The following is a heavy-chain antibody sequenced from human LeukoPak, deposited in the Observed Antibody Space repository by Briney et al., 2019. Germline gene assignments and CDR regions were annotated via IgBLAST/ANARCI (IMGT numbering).Heavy chain of an antibody. CDR3: AKDGGYGGNPYYFDY. Sequence: PGGSLRLSCAASGFTFDDYAMHWVRQAPGKGLEWVSGISGNSGRIGYADSVKGRFTISRDNAKNSLYLQMNSLRAEDTALYYCAKDGGYGGNPYYFDYWGQGTLVTVSS. D-gene: IGHD4-23*01. CDR2: ISGNSGRI. J-gene: IGHJ4*02. V-gene: IGHV3-9*01. CDR1: GFTFDDYA.